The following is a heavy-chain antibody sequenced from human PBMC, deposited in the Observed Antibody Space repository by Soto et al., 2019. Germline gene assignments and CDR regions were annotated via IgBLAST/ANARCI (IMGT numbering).Heavy chain of an antibody. J-gene: IGHJ3*02. D-gene: IGHD3-9*01. CDR1: GYTFTGYY. CDR2: INPNNGVT. Sequence: ASVKVSCKASGYTFTGYYMHWVRQAPGQGLEWMGWINPNNGVTNFAQRFQGRVTMTRDTSISTAYMELSSLRSDDTAVYFCAKDSYYDVLTGYSRNAFDIWGQGTMVPVSS. CDR3: AKDSYYDVLTGYSRNAFDI. V-gene: IGHV1-2*02.